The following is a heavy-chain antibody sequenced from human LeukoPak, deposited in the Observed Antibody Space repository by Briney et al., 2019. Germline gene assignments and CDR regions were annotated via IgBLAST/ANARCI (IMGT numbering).Heavy chain of an antibody. D-gene: IGHD3-10*01. CDR2: INPNSGGT. Sequence: ASVKVSCKASGYTLTGYYMHWVRQAPGQGLEWMGWINPNSGGTNYAQKFQGRVTMTRDTSISTAYMELSRLRSDDTAVYYCARDLVGVRGVRIYPSYYYYGMDVWGQGTTVTVSS. J-gene: IGHJ6*02. CDR3: ARDLVGVRGVRIYPSYYYYGMDV. CDR1: GYTLTGYY. V-gene: IGHV1-2*02.